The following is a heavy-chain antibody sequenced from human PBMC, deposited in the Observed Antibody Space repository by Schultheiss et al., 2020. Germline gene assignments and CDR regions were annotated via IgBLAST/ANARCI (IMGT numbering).Heavy chain of an antibody. CDR2: INHSGST. D-gene: IGHD4-17*01. CDR1: GGSFSGYY. CDR3: ARDKDTRDYGVWY. V-gene: IGHV4-34*01. Sequence: SETLSLTCAVYGGSFSGYYWSWIRQPPGKGLEWIGEINHSGSTNYNPSLKSRVTISVDTSKNQFSLKLSSVTAADTAVYYCARDKDTRDYGVWYWGQGTLVTVSS. J-gene: IGHJ4*02.